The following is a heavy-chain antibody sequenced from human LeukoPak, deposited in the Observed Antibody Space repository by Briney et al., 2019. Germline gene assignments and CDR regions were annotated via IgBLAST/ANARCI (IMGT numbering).Heavy chain of an antibody. J-gene: IGHJ4*02. D-gene: IGHD4-17*01. CDR1: GGTFSSYA. CDR2: IIPILGIA. Sequence: GSSVKVSCKASGGTFSSYAISWVRQAPGQGLEWMGRIIPILGIANYAQKFQGRVTITGDKSTSTAYMELSSLRSEDTAVYYCAKNSRHGDYLYYFDYWGQGTLVTVSS. V-gene: IGHV1-69*04. CDR3: AKNSRHGDYLYYFDY.